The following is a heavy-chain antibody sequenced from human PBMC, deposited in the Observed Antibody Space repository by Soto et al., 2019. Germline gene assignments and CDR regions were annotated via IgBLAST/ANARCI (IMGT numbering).Heavy chain of an antibody. V-gene: IGHV3-33*01. CDR1: GFTFSSHA. J-gene: IGHJ3*02. Sequence: GGSLRLSCAASGFTFSSHAMDWVRQAPGKGLEWVALIWNAGNGGSRGGTYYADSVKGRFTISRNNSKSTLYLQVDSLTGADTAVYYCASAKAVVAAALGIWGQGTMVTVSS. D-gene: IGHD2-15*01. CDR2: IWNAGNGGSRGGT. CDR3: ASAKAVVAAALGI.